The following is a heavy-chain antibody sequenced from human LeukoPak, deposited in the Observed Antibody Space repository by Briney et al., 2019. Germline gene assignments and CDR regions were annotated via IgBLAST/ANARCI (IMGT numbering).Heavy chain of an antibody. CDR1: GFTFSDYY. V-gene: IGHV3-11*01. CDR3: VAQGYYDNSGYFPYYFNY. D-gene: IGHD3-22*01. J-gene: IGHJ4*02. Sequence: GGSLRLSCAASGFTFSDYYVSWIRRAPGKGLEWVSHISSSGGSTSYADSVKGRFTISRDNAKKSLFLQMNNLRAEDTAVYYCVAQGYYDNSGYFPYYFNYWGQGTPVTVSS. CDR2: ISSSGGST.